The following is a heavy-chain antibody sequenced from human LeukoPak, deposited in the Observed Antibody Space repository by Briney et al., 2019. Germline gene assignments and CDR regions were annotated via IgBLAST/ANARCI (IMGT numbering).Heavy chain of an antibody. D-gene: IGHD5-12*01. CDR3: AKGSSASGYEH. V-gene: IGHV3-23*01. J-gene: IGHJ4*02. Sequence: PGGSLRLSCAASGFTFSSSVMTWVRQTPGKGLEWVSASASGGDTYCADSVKGRFTISRDISRNTLYLQMNNLRAEDTAVYFCAKGSSASGYEHWGLGTLVTVSS. CDR2: SASGGDT. CDR1: GFTFSSSV.